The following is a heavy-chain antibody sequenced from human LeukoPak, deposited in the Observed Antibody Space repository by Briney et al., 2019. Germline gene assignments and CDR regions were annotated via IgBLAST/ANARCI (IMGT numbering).Heavy chain of an antibody. V-gene: IGHV3-11*01. CDR3: ARDGGKDYVWGSYRDYWYFDL. CDR1: GFAFRDFY. Sequence: GGSLRLSCAVSGFAFRDFYMSWIRQAPGKGLEWVSHISNSGTTVDYADSVKGRFTISRDNANNSLYLEMNTLRVEDTAVYYCARDGGKDYVWGSYRDYWYFDLWGRGTLVTVSS. J-gene: IGHJ2*01. CDR2: ISNSGTTV. D-gene: IGHD3-16*02.